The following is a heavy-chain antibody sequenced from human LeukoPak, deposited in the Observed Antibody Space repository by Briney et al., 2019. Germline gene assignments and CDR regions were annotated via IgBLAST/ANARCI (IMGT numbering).Heavy chain of an antibody. Sequence: SETLSLTCTVSGYSISSGYYWGWIRQPPGKGLGWIGSIYHSGSTYYNPSLKSRVTISVDTSKNQFSLKLSSVTAADTAVYYCARESRVKVPAAFDYWGQGTLVTVSS. CDR2: IYHSGST. J-gene: IGHJ4*02. D-gene: IGHD2-2*01. V-gene: IGHV4-38-2*02. CDR3: ARESRVKVPAAFDY. CDR1: GYSISSGYY.